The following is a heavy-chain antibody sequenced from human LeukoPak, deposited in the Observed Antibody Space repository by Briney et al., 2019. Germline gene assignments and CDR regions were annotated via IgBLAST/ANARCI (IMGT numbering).Heavy chain of an antibody. V-gene: IGHV3-30-3*01. CDR3: ARGRIAVAGPFDY. CDR1: GFTFSSYA. J-gene: IGHJ4*02. D-gene: IGHD6-19*01. CDR2: ISYDGSNK. Sequence: GGSLRLSCAASGFTFSSYAMHWVRQAPGKGLEWVAVISYDGSNKYYADSVKGRFTISRDNSKHTLYLQMNSLRAEDTAVYYCARGRIAVAGPFDYWGQGTLVTVSS.